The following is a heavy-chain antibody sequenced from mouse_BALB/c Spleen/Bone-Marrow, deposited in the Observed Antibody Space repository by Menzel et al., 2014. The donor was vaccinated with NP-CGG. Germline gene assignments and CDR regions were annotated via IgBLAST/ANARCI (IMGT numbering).Heavy chain of an antibody. V-gene: IGHV5-12-2*01. Sequence: DVMLVESGGGLVEPGGSLKLSCAASGFTFIAYTMSWVRQTPEKRLEWVAYINNGGGSTYYPDTVKGRFTISRDNAKNTLSLQMSSLKSEDTAMYYCARHGEERPVLAMDYWGQGTSVTVSS. CDR1: GFTFIAYT. D-gene: IGHD2-14*01. CDR3: ARHGEERPVLAMDY. CDR2: INNGGGST. J-gene: IGHJ4*01.